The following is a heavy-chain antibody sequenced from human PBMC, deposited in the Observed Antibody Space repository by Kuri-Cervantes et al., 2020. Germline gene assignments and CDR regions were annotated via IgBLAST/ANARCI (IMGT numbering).Heavy chain of an antibody. CDR2: IWYDGSNK. Sequence: GGSLRLSCAASGFTFSRHWINWVRQAPGKGLEWVAVIWYDGSNKYYADSVKGRFTISRDNSKNTLYLQMNSLRAEDTAVYYCARGGGSQWFDYWGQGTLVTVSS. D-gene: IGHD1-26*01. J-gene: IGHJ4*02. CDR3: ARGGGSQWFDY. V-gene: IGHV3-33*08. CDR1: GFTFSRHW.